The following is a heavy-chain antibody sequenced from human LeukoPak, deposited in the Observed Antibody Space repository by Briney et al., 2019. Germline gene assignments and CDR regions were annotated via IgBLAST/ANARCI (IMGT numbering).Heavy chain of an antibody. Sequence: GGSLRLSCAASGFTFSSYAMSWVRQAPGKGLEWVSAISGSGGSTYYAGSVKGRFTISRDNSKNTLYLQMNSLRAEDTAVYYCAKDRGPPGGYGLYDYYYYGMDVWGQGTTVTVSS. CDR3: AKDRGPPGGYGLYDYYYYGMDV. CDR1: GFTFSSYA. V-gene: IGHV3-23*01. J-gene: IGHJ6*02. CDR2: ISGSGGST. D-gene: IGHD5/OR15-5a*01.